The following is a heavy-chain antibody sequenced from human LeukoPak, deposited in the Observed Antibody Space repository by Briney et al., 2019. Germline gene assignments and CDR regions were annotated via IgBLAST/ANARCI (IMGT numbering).Heavy chain of an antibody. CDR2: VRNKANGYRT. D-gene: IGHD2-15*01. V-gene: IGHV3-72*01. CDR1: GFTFTSHW. CDR3: ARSGYCGAGTCYSDYFDY. J-gene: IGHJ4*02. Sequence: GGSLRLSCAAPGFTFTSHWMSWVRQAPGKGLEWVGRVRNKANGYRTEYAASVEGRFTVSGDASKNSLYLQMNSLKTEDTAVYYCARSGYCGAGTCYSDYFDYWGLGTLVTVSS.